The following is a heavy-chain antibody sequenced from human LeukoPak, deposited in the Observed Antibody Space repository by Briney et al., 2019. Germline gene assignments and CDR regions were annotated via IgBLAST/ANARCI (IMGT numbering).Heavy chain of an antibody. CDR1: GYTFTSYY. Sequence: ASVKVSCKASGYTFTSYYMHWVRQAPGQGLERMGIINPSGGSTSYAQKFQGRVTMTRDTSTSTVYMELSSLRSEDTAVYYCARDSINDFWSGYYSYYFDYWGQGTLVTVSS. CDR3: ARDSINDFWSGYYSYYFDY. J-gene: IGHJ4*02. CDR2: INPSGGST. D-gene: IGHD3-3*01. V-gene: IGHV1-46*01.